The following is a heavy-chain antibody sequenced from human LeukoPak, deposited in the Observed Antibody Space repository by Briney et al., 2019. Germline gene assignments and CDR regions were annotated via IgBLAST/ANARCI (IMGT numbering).Heavy chain of an antibody. CDR2: IFYSEST. J-gene: IGHJ6*03. Sequence: SETLSLTCTVSGDSIRSSYHYWGWIRQAPGKGLEWIGSIFYSESTYYNPSLKSRVTISVDTSKNQFSLKLSSVTAADTAVYYCARITYDILTGYYIPSPIDYYYYMDVWGKGTTVTISS. D-gene: IGHD3-9*01. V-gene: IGHV4-39*01. CDR3: ARITYDILTGYYIPSPIDYYYYMDV. CDR1: GDSIRSSYHY.